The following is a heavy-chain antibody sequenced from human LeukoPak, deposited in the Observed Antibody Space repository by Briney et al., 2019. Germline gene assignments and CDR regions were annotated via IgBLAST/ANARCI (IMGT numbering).Heavy chain of an antibody. D-gene: IGHD1-26*01. V-gene: IGHV1-69*13. CDR3: ASWDSIVGATIDY. CDR1: GGTFSSYA. Sequence: GASVKDSCKASGGTFSSYAISWVRQAPGQGLEWMGGIIPIFGTANYAQKFQGRVTITADESTSTAYMELSSLRSEDTAVYYCASWDSIVGATIDYWGQGTLVTVSS. J-gene: IGHJ4*02. CDR2: IIPIFGTA.